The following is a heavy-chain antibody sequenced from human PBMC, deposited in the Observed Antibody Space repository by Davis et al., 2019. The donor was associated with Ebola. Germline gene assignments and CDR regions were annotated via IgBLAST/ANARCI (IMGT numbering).Heavy chain of an antibody. V-gene: IGHV4-34*01. J-gene: IGHJ4*02. CDR2: INHSGST. Sequence: MPSETLSLTCAVYGGSFSGYYWSWIRQPPGKGLEWIGEINHSGSTNYNPSLKSRVTISVDTSKNQFSLKLSSVTAADTAVYYCARDRGYSYGLDYWGQGTLVTVSS. CDR3: ARDRGYSYGLDY. CDR1: GGSFSGYY. D-gene: IGHD5-18*01.